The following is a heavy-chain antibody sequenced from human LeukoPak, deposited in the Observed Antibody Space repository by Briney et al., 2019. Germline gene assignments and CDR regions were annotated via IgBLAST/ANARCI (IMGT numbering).Heavy chain of an antibody. D-gene: IGHD6-6*01. V-gene: IGHV4-34*01. J-gene: IGHJ6*02. CDR3: ARLSSSSGRYYYYGMDV. Sequence: PSETLSLTCAVYGGSFSGYYWSWIRQPPGKGLEWIGEINHSGSTNYNPSLKSRVTISVDTSKNQFSLKLSSVTAADTAVYYCARLSSSSGRYYYYGMDVWGQGTTVTVSS. CDR2: INHSGST. CDR1: GGSFSGYY.